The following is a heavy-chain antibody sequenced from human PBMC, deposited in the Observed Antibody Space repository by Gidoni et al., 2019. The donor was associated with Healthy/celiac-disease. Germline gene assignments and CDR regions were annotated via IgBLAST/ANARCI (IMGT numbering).Heavy chain of an antibody. D-gene: IGHD4-17*01. CDR3: ARDLGEYGDYYYYYGMDV. Sequence: QLQLQESGPGLVKHSETLSLTCTVSGGSISSSSYYWGWIRQPPGKGLEWIGSIYYSGSTYYNPSLKSRVTISVDTSKNQFSLKLSSVTAADTAVYYCARDLGEYGDYYYYYGMDVWGQGTTVTVSS. V-gene: IGHV4-39*07. CDR1: GGSISSSSYY. CDR2: IYYSGST. J-gene: IGHJ6*02.